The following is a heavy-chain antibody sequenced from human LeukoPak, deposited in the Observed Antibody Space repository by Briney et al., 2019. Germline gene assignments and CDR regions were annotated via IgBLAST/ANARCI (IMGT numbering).Heavy chain of an antibody. Sequence: PSETLSLTCTVSGGSISSSSYYWGWIRQPPGKGLEWIGSIYYSGSTYYNPSLKSRVTISVDTSKNQFSLKLSSVTAADTAVYYCARHERSYYYDSSGYSFDPWGQGTLVTVSS. CDR3: ARHERSYYYDSSGYSFDP. CDR1: GGSISSSSYY. CDR2: IYYSGST. D-gene: IGHD3-22*01. V-gene: IGHV4-39*01. J-gene: IGHJ5*02.